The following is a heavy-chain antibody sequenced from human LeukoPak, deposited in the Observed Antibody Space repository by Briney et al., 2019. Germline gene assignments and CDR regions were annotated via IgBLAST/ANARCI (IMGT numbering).Heavy chain of an antibody. CDR2: ISGSGGST. D-gene: IGHD3-22*01. Sequence: GGSLRPSCAASGFTFSSYAMSWVRQAPGKGLEWVSAISGSGGSTYYADSVKGRFTISRDNSKNTLYLQMNSLKAEDTAVYYCAQDTSTGYYVDAFDIWGQGTMVTVSS. J-gene: IGHJ3*02. CDR1: GFTFSSYA. V-gene: IGHV3-23*01. CDR3: AQDTSTGYYVDAFDI.